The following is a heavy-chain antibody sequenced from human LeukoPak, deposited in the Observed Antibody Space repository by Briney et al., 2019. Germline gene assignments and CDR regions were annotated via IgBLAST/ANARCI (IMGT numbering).Heavy chain of an antibody. CDR1: GFTFSHYA. CDR2: ISDGGGKT. J-gene: IGHJ4*02. V-gene: IGHV3-23*01. Sequence: PGGSLRLSCAASGFTFSHYAMSWVRQAPGKGLEWVSSISDGGGKTYYADSVKGRFTLSRDNSKNTLSLQMNSLRVEDTAIYYCSKLFLSGANFDYCAQGTLVTVSS. D-gene: IGHD3-3*01. CDR3: SKLFLSGANFDY.